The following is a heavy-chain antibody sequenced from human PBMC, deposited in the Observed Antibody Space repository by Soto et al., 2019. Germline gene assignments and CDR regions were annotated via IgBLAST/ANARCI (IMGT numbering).Heavy chain of an antibody. J-gene: IGHJ4*02. CDR2: ISGSGSST. Sequence: GGSLRLSCAASGFTFSSYAMSWVRQAPGKGLEWVSAISGSGSSTYYADSVKGRFTISRDNSKNTLYLQMNSLRAEDTAVYYCAKDYYDILTGYGTPLSWGQGTLVTVSS. D-gene: IGHD3-9*01. CDR1: GFTFSSYA. V-gene: IGHV3-23*01. CDR3: AKDYYDILTGYGTPLS.